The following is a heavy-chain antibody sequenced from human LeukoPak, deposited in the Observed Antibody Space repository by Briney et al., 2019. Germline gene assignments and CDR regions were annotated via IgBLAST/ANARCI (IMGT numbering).Heavy chain of an antibody. CDR2: INYSGST. Sequence: SETLSLTCAVYGGSFNGYYWSWIRQPPGKGLEWIGEINYSGSTNYNPSLKSRVTISLDTSKNQFPLKLSSVTAADTAVYYCARDQYSYGYFDYYYYMDVWGKGTTVTISS. CDR1: GGSFNGYY. D-gene: IGHD5-18*01. V-gene: IGHV4-34*01. J-gene: IGHJ6*03. CDR3: ARDQYSYGYFDYYYYMDV.